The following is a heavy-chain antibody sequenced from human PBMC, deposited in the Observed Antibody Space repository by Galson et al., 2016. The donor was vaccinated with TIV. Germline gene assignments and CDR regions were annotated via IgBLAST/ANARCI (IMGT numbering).Heavy chain of an antibody. CDR3: ATRSVWAPR. V-gene: IGHV3-53*01. J-gene: IGHJ4*02. D-gene: IGHD6-19*01. CDR1: GFTVSNNY. CDR2: IYSDGGT. Sequence: SLRLSCAASGFTVSNNYMSWVRQAPGKGLEWVSLIYSDGGTAYADPVKGRFTISRDSSKNSLYLQMDSLRAEDTAVYYCATRSVWAPRWGQGTLVTVSS.